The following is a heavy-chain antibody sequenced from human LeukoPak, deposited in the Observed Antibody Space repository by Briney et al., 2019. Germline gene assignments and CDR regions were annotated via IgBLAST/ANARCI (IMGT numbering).Heavy chain of an antibody. CDR1: GGSISSYY. Sequence: PSETLSLTCTVSGGSISSYYWSWIRQPPGKGLEWIGYIYYSGSTNYNPSLKSRVTISVDTSKNQFSLKLSSVTAADTAVYYCARHTYGDGFDYWGQGTLVTVSS. J-gene: IGHJ4*02. CDR2: IYYSGST. CDR3: ARHTYGDGFDY. V-gene: IGHV4-59*01. D-gene: IGHD4-17*01.